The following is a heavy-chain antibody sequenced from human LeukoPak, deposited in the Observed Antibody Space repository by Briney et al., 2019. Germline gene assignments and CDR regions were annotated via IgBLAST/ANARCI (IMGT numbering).Heavy chain of an antibody. CDR3: ARNSRDFDWLLSGLGAFDI. CDR1: GGSISSSSYY. D-gene: IGHD3-9*01. V-gene: IGHV4-39*07. CDR2: IYYSGST. Sequence: PSETLSLTCTVSGGSISSSSYYWGWIRQPPGKGLEWIGSIYYSGSTYYNPSLKSRVTISVDKSKNQFSLKLSSVTAADTAVYYCARNSRDFDWLLSGLGAFDIWGQGTMVTVSS. J-gene: IGHJ3*02.